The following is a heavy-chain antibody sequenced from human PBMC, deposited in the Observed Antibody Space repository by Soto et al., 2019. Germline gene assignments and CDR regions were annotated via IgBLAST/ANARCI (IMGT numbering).Heavy chain of an antibody. CDR1: GFTFSSYS. D-gene: IGHD2-2*01. J-gene: IGHJ4*02. Sequence: EVQLVESGGGLVKPGGSLRLSCAASGFTFSSYSMNWVRQAPGKGLEWVSSISSSSSYIYYADSVKGRFTISRDNAKNSLYLQMNSLRAEDTAVYYCARVTCSSTSCYLGRVFYFDYWGQGTLVNVSS. CDR3: ARVTCSSTSCYLGRVFYFDY. CDR2: ISSSSSYI. V-gene: IGHV3-21*01.